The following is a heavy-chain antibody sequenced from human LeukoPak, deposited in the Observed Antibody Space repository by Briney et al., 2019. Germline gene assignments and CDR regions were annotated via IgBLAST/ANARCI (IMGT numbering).Heavy chain of an antibody. CDR1: GSGFTFGNFA. D-gene: IGHD6-19*01. CDR2: ISGSGYYT. Sequence: GGSLRLSCEASGSGFTFGNFAMRWVRQAPGKGLEWVSGISGSGYYTYYADSVKGRFTISRDNSKNTLYLQMNSLSVEDTALYYCAREESSGYYRTADYWGQGTLVTVSS. V-gene: IGHV3-23*01. J-gene: IGHJ4*02. CDR3: AREESSGYYRTADY.